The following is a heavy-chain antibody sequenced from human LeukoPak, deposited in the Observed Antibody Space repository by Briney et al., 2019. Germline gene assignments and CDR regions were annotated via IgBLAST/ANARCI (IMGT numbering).Heavy chain of an antibody. Sequence: GASVKVSCTASGYTFTTYFVHWVRQAPGQGLEWMGIIDPSDGSTSHAQKFQGRVTMTRDTSTGTVYMELSSLRSEDTAVYFCARGCRVVPGVHNVGRTQYYNGMDVWGQGTTVTVSS. CDR1: GYTFTTYF. J-gene: IGHJ6*02. D-gene: IGHD2-2*01. CDR3: ARGCRVVPGVHNVGRTQYYNGMDV. V-gene: IGHV1-46*01. CDR2: IDPSDGST.